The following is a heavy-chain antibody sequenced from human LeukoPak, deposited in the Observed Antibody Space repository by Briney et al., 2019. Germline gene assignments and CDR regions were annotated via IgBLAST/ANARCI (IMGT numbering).Heavy chain of an antibody. CDR2: IYYSGTS. CDR3: VRTGEVSYYPT. V-gene: IGHV4-39*01. J-gene: IGHJ4*02. CDR1: GGSIYNSIYY. Sequence: PSETLSLTCTVSGGSIYNSIYYWGWIRQPPGKGLEWIGSIYYSGTSYYNPSLKSRVTISVDTSKNQFSLKLTSVTAADTAIYYCVRTGEVSYYPTWGQGTLVTVSS. D-gene: IGHD3-10*01.